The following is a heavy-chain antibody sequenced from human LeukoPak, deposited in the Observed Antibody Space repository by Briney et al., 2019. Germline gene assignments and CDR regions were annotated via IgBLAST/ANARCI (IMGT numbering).Heavy chain of an antibody. CDR1: GFTFSIYR. Sequence: GGSLRLSCAASGFTFSIYRMNWVRQAPGKGLEWVSSISGSSSYIYYADSLEGRFTISRDNAKNSLYLQMNSLRAEDTAVYYCATGRGSMVSSSGEGRLFNYWGQGTLVTVSS. D-gene: IGHD2-8*01. J-gene: IGHJ4*02. CDR3: ATGRGSMVSSSGEGRLFNY. V-gene: IGHV3-21*01. CDR2: ISGSSSYI.